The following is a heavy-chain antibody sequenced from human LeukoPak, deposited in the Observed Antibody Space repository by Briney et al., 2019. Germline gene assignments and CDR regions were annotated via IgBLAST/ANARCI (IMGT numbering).Heavy chain of an antibody. CDR1: GGSISSYY. CDR3: ARGGDHPMDV. D-gene: IGHD2-21*02. V-gene: IGHV4-59*01. CDR2: IYYSGST. Sequence: MPSETLSLTCTVSGGSISSYYWSWIRQPPGKGLEWIGYIYYSGSTNYNPSLKSRVTISVDTSKNQSSLKLNSVTAADTAVYYCARGGDHPMDVWGQGTTVTVSS. J-gene: IGHJ6*02.